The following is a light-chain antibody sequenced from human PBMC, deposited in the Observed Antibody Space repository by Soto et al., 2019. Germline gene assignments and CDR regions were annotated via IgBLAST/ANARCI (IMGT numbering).Light chain of an antibody. CDR3: TSYTAFSTDIL. J-gene: IGLJ2*01. Sequence: QYVLTQPASVSGSPGQSITISCTGTSSDVGNYNFVSWYQHHAGTAPKLLIYQVTNRPSGVSDRFSGSKSGDTASLTISGLQAEDEADYYCTSYTAFSTDILFGGGTKLTVL. V-gene: IGLV2-14*01. CDR1: SSDVGNYNF. CDR2: QVT.